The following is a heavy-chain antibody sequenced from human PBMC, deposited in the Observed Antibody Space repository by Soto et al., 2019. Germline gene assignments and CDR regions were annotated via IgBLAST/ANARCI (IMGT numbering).Heavy chain of an antibody. CDR2: ISSSSENI. D-gene: IGHD2-21*02. V-gene: IGHV3-48*02. CDR1: GFSFRDHG. J-gene: IGHJ4*01. CDR3: ARLPKGSVVTG. Sequence: VQLVESGGGVVSPGGSLRLSCVGSGFSFRDHGMNWGRQPPGKGLQWISYISSSSENIYYADSVKGRFTVSRDNAKNTLFLQMNSLRDDDSAIYYCARLPKGSVVTGWGQGSLVTVSS.